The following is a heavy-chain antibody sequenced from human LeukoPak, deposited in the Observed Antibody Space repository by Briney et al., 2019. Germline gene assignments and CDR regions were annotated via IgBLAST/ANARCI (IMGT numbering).Heavy chain of an antibody. CDR1: GGSFSGYY. CDR3: ARYYYDSSGQGAFDI. D-gene: IGHD3-22*01. Sequence: SETLSLTCAVYGGSFSGYYWSWIRQPPGKGLEWIGEINHSGSTNYNPSLKSRVTISVDTSKNQFSLKLSSVTAADTAVYYCARYYYDSSGQGAFDIWGQGTMVTVSS. CDR2: INHSGST. V-gene: IGHV4-34*01. J-gene: IGHJ3*02.